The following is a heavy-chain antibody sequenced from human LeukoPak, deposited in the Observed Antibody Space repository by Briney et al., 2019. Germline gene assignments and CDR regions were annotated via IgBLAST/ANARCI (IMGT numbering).Heavy chain of an antibody. CDR3: ARVSRTGLLGY. CDR2: IYYSGST. V-gene: IGHV4-59*01. Sequence: PSETLSLTYTVSGGSISSYYWSWIRQPPGKGLEWIGYIYYSGSTNYNPSLKSRVTISVDTSKNQFSLKLSSVTAADTAVYYCARVSRTGLLGYWGQGTLVTVSS. CDR1: GGSISSYY. J-gene: IGHJ4*02. D-gene: IGHD7-27*01.